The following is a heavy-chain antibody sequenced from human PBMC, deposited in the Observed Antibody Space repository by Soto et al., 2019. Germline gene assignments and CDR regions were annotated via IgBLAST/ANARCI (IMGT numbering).Heavy chain of an antibody. J-gene: IGHJ4*02. D-gene: IGHD3-3*01. Sequence: EVQLVESGGGLVQPGGSLRLSCAASDFMFTSYWMSWVRQAPGKGLEWVANIKQDGSEKNYVDSVKGRFTISRDDAKNSLYLQMNSLRVEDTAVYYCARDNFCGRVAASDKWGQGTLVTVSS. CDR1: DFMFTSYW. V-gene: IGHV3-7*01. CDR2: IKQDGSEK. CDR3: ARDNFCGRVAASDK.